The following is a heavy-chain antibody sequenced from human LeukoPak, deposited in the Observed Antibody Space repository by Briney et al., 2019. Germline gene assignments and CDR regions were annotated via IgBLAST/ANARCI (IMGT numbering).Heavy chain of an antibody. J-gene: IGHJ4*02. V-gene: IGHV3-23*01. CDR2: ISGSGGRT. Sequence: PGGSLRLSCAASGFTFNTYGMSWVRQAPGKGLEWVSGISGSGGRTYYADSVKGRFTISRDNSKNTLYLQMNSLRAEDTAVYYCATPPTVRSDYWGQGTLVTVSS. CDR1: GFTFNTYG. D-gene: IGHD4-17*01. CDR3: ATPPTVRSDY.